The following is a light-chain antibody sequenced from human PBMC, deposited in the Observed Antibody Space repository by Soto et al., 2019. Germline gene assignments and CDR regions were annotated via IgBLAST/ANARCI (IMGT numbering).Light chain of an antibody. CDR3: QSYDSSLSAPYV. V-gene: IGLV2-14*01. CDR1: SSDVGGYNY. CDR2: DVS. J-gene: IGLJ1*01. Sequence: QSVLTQPASVSGSPGQSITISCTGTSSDVGGYNYVSWYQQHPGKAPKLLVYDVSIRPSGVSNRFSGSKSGNTASLTISGLQAEDEADYYCQSYDSSLSAPYVFGTGTKVTV.